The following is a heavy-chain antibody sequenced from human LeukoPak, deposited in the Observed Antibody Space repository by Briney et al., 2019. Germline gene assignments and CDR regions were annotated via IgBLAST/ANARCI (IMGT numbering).Heavy chain of an antibody. J-gene: IGHJ4*02. V-gene: IGHV4-61*01. CDR1: GGSVSSGSYY. D-gene: IGHD2-15*01. CDR3: ARVRGDCSGGSCYPLIDY. CDR2: IYYSGST. Sequence: SETLSLTCTVSGGSVSSGSYYWSWIRQPPGKGLEWIGYIYYSGSTNYNPSLKSRVTMSVDTSKNQFSLKLSSVTAADTAVYYCARVRGDCSGGSCYPLIDYWGQGTLVTVSS.